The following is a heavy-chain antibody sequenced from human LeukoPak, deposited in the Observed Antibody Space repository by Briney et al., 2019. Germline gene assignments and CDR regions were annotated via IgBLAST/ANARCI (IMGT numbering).Heavy chain of an antibody. V-gene: IGHV3-30*18. Sequence: GGSLRLSCAASGFTFSSYGMHWVRQAPGKGLEWVAVISYDGNNKYYADSVKGRFTISRDNSKNTLYLQMNSLRAEDTAVYYCAKGIVVATKGVDYYYGMDVWGQGTTVTVSS. J-gene: IGHJ6*02. CDR1: GFTFSSYG. D-gene: IGHD1-26*01. CDR2: ISYDGNNK. CDR3: AKGIVVATKGVDYYYGMDV.